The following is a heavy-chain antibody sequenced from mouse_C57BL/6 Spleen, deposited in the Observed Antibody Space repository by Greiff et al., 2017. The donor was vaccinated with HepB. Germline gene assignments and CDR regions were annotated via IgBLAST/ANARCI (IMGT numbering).Heavy chain of an antibody. J-gene: IGHJ2*01. D-gene: IGHD2-4*01. CDR3: ARGPDWDY. Sequence: VKLQQPGAELVMPGASVKLSCKASGYTFTSYWMHWVKQRPGQGLEWIGEIDPSDSYTNYNQKFKGKSTLTVDKSSSTAYMQLSSLTSEDSAVYYCARGPDWDYWGQGTTLTVSS. CDR2: IDPSDSYT. V-gene: IGHV1-69*01. CDR1: GYTFTSYW.